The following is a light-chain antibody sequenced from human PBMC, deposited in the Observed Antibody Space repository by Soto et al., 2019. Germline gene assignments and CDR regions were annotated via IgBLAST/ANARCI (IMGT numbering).Light chain of an antibody. J-gene: IGKJ5*01. CDR1: QSVSSY. V-gene: IGKV3-11*01. CDR2: DAS. CDR3: QQRSKWPIT. Sequence: EIVLTQSPATLSLSPGERATLCCRASQSVSSYLAWYQQKPGQAPRLLIYDASNRATGIPARFSGSGSGTDFTLTISSLEPEDFAVYYCQQRSKWPITFGQGTRLEIK.